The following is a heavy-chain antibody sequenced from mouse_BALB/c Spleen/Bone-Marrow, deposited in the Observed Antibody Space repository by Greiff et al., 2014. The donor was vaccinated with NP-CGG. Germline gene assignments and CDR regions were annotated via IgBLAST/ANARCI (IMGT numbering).Heavy chain of an antibody. CDR3: APYYYGSSQFAY. Sequence: VQLQQSGAELVKPGASVKLSCTASGFNIKDTYMHWVKQRPEQGLEWIGRIDPANGNTKYDPKFQGKATITADTSSNTAYLQLSSLTSEDTAVYYCAPYYYGSSQFAYWGQGTLLTVSA. J-gene: IGHJ3*01. V-gene: IGHV14-3*02. D-gene: IGHD1-1*01. CDR2: IDPANGNT. CDR1: GFNIKDTY.